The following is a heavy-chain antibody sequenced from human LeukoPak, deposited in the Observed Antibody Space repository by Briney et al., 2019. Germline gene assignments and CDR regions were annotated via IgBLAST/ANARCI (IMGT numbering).Heavy chain of an antibody. CDR2: IYTRGST. D-gene: IGHD2-8*02. CDR1: GGSISSSSYY. V-gene: IGHV4-61*09. J-gene: IGHJ4*02. Sequence: SETLSLTCTVSGGSISSSSYYWSWIRQPAGKGLEWIGHIYTRGSTNYNPSLKSRVTISVDTSKNQFSLKLSSVSAADTVVYYCARGTRAWYYFDYWGQGSLVTVSS. CDR3: ARGTRAWYYFDY.